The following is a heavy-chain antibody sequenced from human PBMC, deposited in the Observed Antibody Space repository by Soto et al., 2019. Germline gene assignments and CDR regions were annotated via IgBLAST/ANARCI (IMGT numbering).Heavy chain of an antibody. CDR3: ARHDGSMEQWLERDYYYYYGMDV. CDR1: GGSISSSSYY. V-gene: IGHV4-39*01. Sequence: SETLSLTCTVSGGSISSSSYYWGWIRQPPGKGLEWIGSIYYSGSTYYNPSLKSRVTISVDTSKNQFSLKLSSVTAADTVVYYCARHDGSMEQWLERDYYYYYGMDVWGQGTTVTVSS. D-gene: IGHD6-19*01. CDR2: IYYSGST. J-gene: IGHJ6*02.